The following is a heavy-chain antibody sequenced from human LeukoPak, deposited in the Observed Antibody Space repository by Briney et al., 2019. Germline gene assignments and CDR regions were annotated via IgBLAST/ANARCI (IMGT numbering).Heavy chain of an antibody. CDR1: GFTFSSYS. J-gene: IGHJ4*02. CDR3: ARDHVVVVAATHDY. CDR2: ISSSSSYI. Sequence: GGSLRLSCAASGFTFSSYSMNWVRQAPGKGLEWVSSISSSSSYIYYADSVKGRFTISRDNAKNSLYLQMNSLRAEDTAVYYCARDHVVVVAATHDYWGQGTLVTVSS. V-gene: IGHV3-21*01. D-gene: IGHD2-15*01.